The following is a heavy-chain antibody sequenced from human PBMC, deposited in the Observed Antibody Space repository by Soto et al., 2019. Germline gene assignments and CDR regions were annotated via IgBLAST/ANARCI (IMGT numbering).Heavy chain of an antibody. CDR3: ANGAGQQLVRGFDY. D-gene: IGHD6-13*01. CDR2: ISYDGSNK. V-gene: IGHV3-30-3*01. Sequence: QVQLVESGGGVVQPGRSLRLSCAASGFTFSSYAMHWVRQAPGKGLEWVAVISYDGSNKYYADPVKGRFTISRDNSKNTLYLQMNSLRAEDTAVYYCANGAGQQLVRGFDYWGQGTLVTVSS. CDR1: GFTFSSYA. J-gene: IGHJ4*02.